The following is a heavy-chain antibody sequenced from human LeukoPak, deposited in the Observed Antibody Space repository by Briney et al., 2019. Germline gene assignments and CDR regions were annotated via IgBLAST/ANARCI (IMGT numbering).Heavy chain of an antibody. CDR3: ARDSSTVTTRHFDY. J-gene: IGHJ4*02. CDR1: GGSISSYC. CDR2: IYYSGST. D-gene: IGHD4-17*01. Sequence: TETLSLTCTVSGGSISSYCWSWIRQPPGKGLEWIGYIYYSGSTNYNPSLKSRVTISVDTSKNQFSLKLSSVTAADTAVYYCARDSSTVTTRHFDYWGQGTLVTVSS. V-gene: IGHV4-59*01.